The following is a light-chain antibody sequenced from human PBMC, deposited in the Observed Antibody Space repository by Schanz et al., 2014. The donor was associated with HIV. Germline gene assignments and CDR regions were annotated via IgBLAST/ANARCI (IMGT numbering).Light chain of an antibody. Sequence: EIVLTQSPATLSLSPGERATLSCRASQSVASYLAWYQQKPGQPPRLLIFGASNRATGIPDRFSGSESGTDFTLTISRVEPEDFAVYYCQYFGNSGGTFGGGTKVEIK. CDR2: GAS. CDR1: QSVASY. CDR3: QYFGNSGGT. V-gene: IGKV3-20*01. J-gene: IGKJ4*01.